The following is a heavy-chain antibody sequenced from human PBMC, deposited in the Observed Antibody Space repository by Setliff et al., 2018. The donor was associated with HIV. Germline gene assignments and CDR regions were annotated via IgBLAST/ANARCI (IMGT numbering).Heavy chain of an antibody. V-gene: IGHV3-15*01. CDR1: GFTFSNSW. CDR3: TTLVGANPWHGAFDI. D-gene: IGHD1-26*01. Sequence: GGSLRLSCAASGFTFSNSWMTWVRQAPGKGLEWVGRVKSDRDGGTVDYAAPVKGRFTISIDDSRQTLYLQMNSLKTEDTAVYYCTTLVGANPWHGAFDIWGHGTMVTVSS. CDR2: VKSDRDGGTV. J-gene: IGHJ3*02.